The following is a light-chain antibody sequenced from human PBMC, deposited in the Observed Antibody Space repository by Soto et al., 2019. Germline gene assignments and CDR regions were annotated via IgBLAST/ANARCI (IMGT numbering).Light chain of an antibody. J-gene: IGKJ2*02. CDR1: QSISSW. CDR2: KAS. CDR3: LQYNSYPCT. Sequence: DIQMTQSPSTLSASVGDRVTITCRASQSISSWLAWYQQKPGKAPKLLIYKASSLESGVPSRFSGSGSGTEFTLTISSRQPDDFATYYCLQYNSYPCTFGQGTKLEIK. V-gene: IGKV1-5*03.